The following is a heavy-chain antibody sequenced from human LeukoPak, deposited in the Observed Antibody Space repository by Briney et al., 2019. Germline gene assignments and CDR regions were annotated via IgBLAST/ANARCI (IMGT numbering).Heavy chain of an antibody. D-gene: IGHD3-3*01. CDR3: AKETTLRFLEWSPLFDY. Sequence: GGSLRLSCAASGLIFSSYSMSWVRQAPGMGLEWVSVITGSGGNTYYADSVKGRFTISRDNSKNTLYLQMNSLRAEDTAVYYCAKETTLRFLEWSPLFDYWGQGTLVTVSS. CDR2: ITGSGGNT. J-gene: IGHJ4*02. CDR1: GLIFSSYS. V-gene: IGHV3-23*01.